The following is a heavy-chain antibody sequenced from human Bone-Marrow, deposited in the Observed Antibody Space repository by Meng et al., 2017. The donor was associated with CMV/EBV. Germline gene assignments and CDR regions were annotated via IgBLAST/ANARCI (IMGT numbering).Heavy chain of an antibody. CDR1: GYTLTELS. CDR2: FDPEDGET. CDR3: ATDYFRRYSSSWRFDY. J-gene: IGHJ4*02. Sequence: QVRLVQSGAEVKKPGASGKVSCKVSGYTLTELSMHWVRQAPGKGLEWMGGFDPEDGETIYAQKFQGRVTMTEDTSTDTAYMELSSLRSEDTAVYYCATDYFRRYSSSWRFDYWGQGTLVTVSS. V-gene: IGHV1-24*01. D-gene: IGHD6-13*01.